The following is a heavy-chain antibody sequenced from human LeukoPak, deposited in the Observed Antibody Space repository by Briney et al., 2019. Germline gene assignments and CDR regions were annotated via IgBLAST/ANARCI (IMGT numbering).Heavy chain of an antibody. CDR2: ISSNGGST. V-gene: IGHV3-64D*08. CDR1: GFTFNNYA. Sequence: GGSLRLSCSPSGFTFNNYAMNWVRQAPGKGLEYGSAISSNGGSTYYADSVKGRCTISRDNSKNTLYLQMSSLRAEDTAVYYCGLAAYYYDSSGSDDAFDIWGQGTMVIVSS. D-gene: IGHD3-22*01. J-gene: IGHJ3*02. CDR3: GLAAYYYDSSGSDDAFDI.